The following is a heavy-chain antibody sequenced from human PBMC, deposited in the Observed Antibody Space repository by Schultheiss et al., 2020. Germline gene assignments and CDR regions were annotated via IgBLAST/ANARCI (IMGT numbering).Heavy chain of an antibody. J-gene: IGHJ5*02. D-gene: IGHD6-6*01. Sequence: ASVKVSCKASGGTFSSYAISWVRQAPGQGLEWMGWINPNSGGTKYALGFQGRVTMTSDTSISTAYMDLSRLRSDDSAVYFCAKGGLSSSSVSWGQGTLVTVSA. CDR3: AKGGLSSSSVS. V-gene: IGHV1-2*02. CDR2: INPNSGGT. CDR1: GGTFSSYA.